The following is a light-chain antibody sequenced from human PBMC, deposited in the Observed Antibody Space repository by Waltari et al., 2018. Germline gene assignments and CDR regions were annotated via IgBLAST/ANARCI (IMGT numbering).Light chain of an antibody. J-gene: IGKJ1*01. Sequence: SCRASQNVNGALAWYQQKPGQAPRLLIYHASNRATGIPDRFSGSGSGTDFSLTISRLEPEDFAVYYCQHYLRLPVTFGQGTKLES. CDR2: HAS. V-gene: IGKV3-20*01. CDR1: QNVNGA. CDR3: QHYLRLPVT.